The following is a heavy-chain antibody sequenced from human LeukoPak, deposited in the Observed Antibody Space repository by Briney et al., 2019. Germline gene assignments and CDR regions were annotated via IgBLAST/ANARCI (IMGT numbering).Heavy chain of an antibody. CDR3: ARDYSSSSGYFDY. CDR2: INPNSGDT. Sequence: GASVKVSCKASGYTCTGYYMHWVRQAPGQGLEWMGWINPNSGDTNYAEKFQGRVTMTRDTSISTAYMDLRRLRSDDTAVYYCARDYSSSSGYFDYWGQGTLVTVSS. V-gene: IGHV1-2*02. J-gene: IGHJ4*02. D-gene: IGHD6-6*01. CDR1: GYTCTGYY.